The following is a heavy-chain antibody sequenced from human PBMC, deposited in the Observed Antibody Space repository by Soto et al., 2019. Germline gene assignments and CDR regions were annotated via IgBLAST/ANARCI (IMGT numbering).Heavy chain of an antibody. CDR3: ARPPIAARLSHFDY. D-gene: IGHD6-6*01. J-gene: IGHJ4*02. V-gene: IGHV3-21*01. Sequence: GGSLRLSCAASGFTFSSYSMNWVRQAPGKGLEWVSSISSSSSYIYYADSVKGRFTISRDNAKNSLYLQMNSLRAEDTAVYYCARPPIAARLSHFDYWGQGTLVTVPQ. CDR1: GFTFSSYS. CDR2: ISSSSSYI.